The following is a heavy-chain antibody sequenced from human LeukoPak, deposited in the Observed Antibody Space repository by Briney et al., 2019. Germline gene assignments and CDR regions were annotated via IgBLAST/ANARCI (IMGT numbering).Heavy chain of an antibody. CDR3: AGYGVLLNY. D-gene: IGHD4-17*01. V-gene: IGHV4-59*01. CDR2: IYYSGST. J-gene: IGHJ4*02. CDR1: GGSISSYY. Sequence: PSETLSLTCTVSGGSISSYYWSWIRQPPGKGLEWIGYIYYSGSTNYNPSLKSRVTISVDTSKNQFSLKLSSVTAADTAVYYCAGYGVLLNYWGQGTLATVSS.